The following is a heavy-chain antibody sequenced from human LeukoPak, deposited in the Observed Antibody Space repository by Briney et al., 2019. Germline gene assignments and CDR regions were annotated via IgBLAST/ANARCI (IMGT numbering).Heavy chain of an antibody. J-gene: IGHJ4*02. CDR3: ARDNYYGPGSFVY. CDR2: IYYSGST. Sequence: SETLSLTCTVSGDSINGGGYDWSWIRQHPGKGLEWIGYIYYSGSTYYNPSLKSRVTISVDTSKNQFSLKVNSVTVADTAVYYCARDNYYGPGSFVYWGQGTLVTVSS. D-gene: IGHD3-10*01. V-gene: IGHV4-31*03. CDR1: GDSINGGGYD.